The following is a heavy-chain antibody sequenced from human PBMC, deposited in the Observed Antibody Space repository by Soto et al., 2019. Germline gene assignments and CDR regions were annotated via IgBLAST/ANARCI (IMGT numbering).Heavy chain of an antibody. CDR3: AKAPGYCSGGSCYHDY. J-gene: IGHJ4*02. D-gene: IGHD2-15*01. V-gene: IGHV3-23*01. Sequence: EVQLLESGGGLVQPGGSLRLSCAASGFTFSSYAMSWVRQAPGKGLEWVSAISGIGGSTYYADSVKGRFTISRDNSKNTLYLQMNSLRAEDTAVYYCAKAPGYCSGGSCYHDYWGQGTLVTVSS. CDR2: ISGIGGST. CDR1: GFTFSSYA.